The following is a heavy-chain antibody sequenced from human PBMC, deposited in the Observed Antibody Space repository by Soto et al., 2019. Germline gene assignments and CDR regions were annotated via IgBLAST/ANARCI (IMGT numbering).Heavy chain of an antibody. J-gene: IGHJ4*02. CDR2: IYYSGST. V-gene: IGHV4-39*01. Sequence: SETLSLTCTVSGGSISSSSYYWGWIRQPPGKGLEWIGSIYYSGSTYYNPSLKSRVTISVDTSKNQFSLKLSSVTAADTAVYYCARQGGSRTWWVPNLTQTYFDYWGQGTLVTVSS. D-gene: IGHD6-13*01. CDR1: GGSISSSSYY. CDR3: ARQGGSRTWWVPNLTQTYFDY.